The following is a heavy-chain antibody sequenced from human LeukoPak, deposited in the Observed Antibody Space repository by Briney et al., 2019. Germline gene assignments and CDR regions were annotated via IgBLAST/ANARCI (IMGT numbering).Heavy chain of an antibody. D-gene: IGHD5-12*01. CDR2: ISYDGSNK. J-gene: IGHJ4*02. CDR3: AREALRGPVLVNDY. CDR1: GFTFSSYG. V-gene: IGHV3-30*03. Sequence: TGGSLRLSCAASGFTFSSYGMHWVRQAPGKGLEWVAVISYDGSNKYCADSVKGRFTISRDNSKNTLYLQMNSLRAEDTAVYYCAREALRGPVLVNDYWGQGTLVTVSS.